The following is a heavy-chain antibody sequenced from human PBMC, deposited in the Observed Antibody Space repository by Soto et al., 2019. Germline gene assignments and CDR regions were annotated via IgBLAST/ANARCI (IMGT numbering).Heavy chain of an antibody. CDR2: INHSGST. D-gene: IGHD2-15*01. Sequence: TLSLTCAVYGGSFIGYYRSWIRHPPGKGLEWIGEINHSGSTNYNPSLKSRVTISVDTSKNQFSLKLSSVTAADTAVYYCARSQPRIGYCSGGSCYTAWSYYYGMDVWGQGTTVTVSS. V-gene: IGHV4-34*01. CDR3: ARSQPRIGYCSGGSCYTAWSYYYGMDV. J-gene: IGHJ6*02. CDR1: GGSFIGYY.